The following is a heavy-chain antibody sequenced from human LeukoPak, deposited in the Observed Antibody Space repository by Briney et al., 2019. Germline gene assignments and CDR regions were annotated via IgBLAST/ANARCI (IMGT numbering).Heavy chain of an antibody. Sequence: SVKVSCKASGGTFSSYAISWVRQAPGQGLEWMGRIIPILGIANYAQKFQGRVTITADKSTSTAYMELSSLRSEDTAVYYCARIRIVGAAEFDYWGQGTLVTVSS. V-gene: IGHV1-69*04. J-gene: IGHJ4*02. D-gene: IGHD1-26*01. CDR2: IIPILGIA. CDR3: ARIRIVGAAEFDY. CDR1: GGTFSSYA.